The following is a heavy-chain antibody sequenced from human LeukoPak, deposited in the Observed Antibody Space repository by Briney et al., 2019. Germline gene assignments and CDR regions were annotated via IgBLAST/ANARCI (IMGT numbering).Heavy chain of an antibody. J-gene: IGHJ4*02. CDR3: VRDYYGAGDY. Sequence: GRSLRLSCAASGFTFSTYWMHWVRQAPGKGLVWVSRIKSDGSSTTYADSVKGRFTVSRDNAKNTLYLQMNSLRAEDTAVYYCVRDYYGAGDYWGQGTLVTVSS. D-gene: IGHD3-3*01. CDR2: IKSDGSST. V-gene: IGHV3-74*01. CDR1: GFTFSTYW.